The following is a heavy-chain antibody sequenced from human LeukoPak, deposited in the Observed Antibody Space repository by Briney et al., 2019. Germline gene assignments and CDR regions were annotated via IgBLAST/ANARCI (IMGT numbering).Heavy chain of an antibody. V-gene: IGHV1-3*01. CDR2: INAGNGNT. Sequence: ASVKVSCKASGYTFTSYAMHWVRQAPGQRLEWMGWINAGNGNTKYSQKFQGRVTITRDTSASTAYMELSSLRSEDTAVYYFARDREYDILTGYLDYWGQGTLVTVSS. J-gene: IGHJ4*02. D-gene: IGHD3-9*01. CDR1: GYTFTSYA. CDR3: ARDREYDILTGYLDY.